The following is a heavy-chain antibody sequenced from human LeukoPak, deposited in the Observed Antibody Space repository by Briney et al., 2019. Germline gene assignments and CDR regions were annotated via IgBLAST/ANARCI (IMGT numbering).Heavy chain of an antibody. Sequence: SETLSLTCTVSGDSVSSPSHDWGWVRQPPGKGLEWIGSIYHSGDTYYNPSLRSRLTISVDKFKNQFSLKLTSMTAADTAVYYCSRQGSRSLYGDFDYWSQGTLVTVSS. CDR3: SRQGSRSLYGDFDY. CDR2: IYHSGDT. D-gene: IGHD6-13*01. V-gene: IGHV4-39*01. CDR1: GDSVSSPSHD. J-gene: IGHJ4*01.